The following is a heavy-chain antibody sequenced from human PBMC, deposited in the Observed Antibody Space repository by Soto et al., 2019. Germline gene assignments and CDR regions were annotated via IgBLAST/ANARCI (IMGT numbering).Heavy chain of an antibody. Sequence: QVQVVQSGAVVKKPGSSVKVSCKASGGTFSSYAISWVRQAPGQGLEWMGGIIPIFGTAKYAQKFQGRVTITADESTSTAYMELSSLRSEDTAVYYCASLLRGYSGTGDYWGQGTLVTVSS. CDR1: GGTFSSYA. D-gene: IGHD5-12*01. CDR3: ASLLRGYSGTGDY. V-gene: IGHV1-69*12. J-gene: IGHJ4*02. CDR2: IIPIFGTA.